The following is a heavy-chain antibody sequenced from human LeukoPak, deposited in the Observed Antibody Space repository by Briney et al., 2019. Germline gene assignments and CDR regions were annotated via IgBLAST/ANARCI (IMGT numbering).Heavy chain of an antibody. Sequence: SETLSLTCGVYGGSFSGYYWSWIRQPPGKGLEWIGKVSQTGSGRTNYNPSLKSRVTISVDTSKNQFALELTSVTAADTAMYYCARVPLYWQDPFVFWGQGTLVTVSS. V-gene: IGHV4-34*01. CDR2: VSQTGSGRT. D-gene: IGHD2-8*02. J-gene: IGHJ4*02. CDR3: ARVPLYWQDPFVF. CDR1: GGSFSGYY.